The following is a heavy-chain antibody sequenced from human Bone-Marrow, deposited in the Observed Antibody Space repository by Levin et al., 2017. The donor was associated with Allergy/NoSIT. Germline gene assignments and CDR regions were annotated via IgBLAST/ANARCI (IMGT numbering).Heavy chain of an antibody. D-gene: IGHD3-22*01. CDR3: ARGRRGITMIVVDRGGNDY. V-gene: IGHV1-8*01. J-gene: IGHJ4*02. CDR1: GYTFTSYD. Sequence: VASVKVSCKASGYTFTSYDINWVRQATGQGLEWMGWMNPNSGNTGYAQKFQGRVTMTRNTSISTAYMELSSLRSEDTAVYYCARGRRGITMIVVDRGGNDYWGQGTLVTVSS. CDR2: MNPNSGNT.